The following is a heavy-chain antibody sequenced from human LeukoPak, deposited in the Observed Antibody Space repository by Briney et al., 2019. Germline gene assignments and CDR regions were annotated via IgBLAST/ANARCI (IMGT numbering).Heavy chain of an antibody. V-gene: IGHV1-69*13. J-gene: IGHJ3*02. CDR1: GGTFSSYA. CDR2: IIPIFGTA. D-gene: IGHD2-21*01. CDR3: ARGRDCGGDCYPEDAFDI. Sequence: SVKVSCKASGGTFSSYAISWVRQAPGQGLEWMGGIIPIFGTANYAQKFQGRVTITADESTSTAYMELSSLRSEDTAVYHCARGRDCGGDCYPEDAFDIWGQGTMVTVSS.